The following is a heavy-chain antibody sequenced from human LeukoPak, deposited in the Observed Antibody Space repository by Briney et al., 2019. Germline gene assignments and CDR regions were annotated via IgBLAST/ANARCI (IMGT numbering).Heavy chain of an antibody. J-gene: IGHJ5*02. Sequence: GGSLRLSCAASGFTFSSYGMSWVRQAPGKGLEWVSAISGSGGSTYYADSVKGRFTISRDNSKNTLYLQMNSLRAEDTAVYYCAKEHSSSWYGRINWFDPWGQGTLVTVSS. D-gene: IGHD6-13*01. V-gene: IGHV3-23*01. CDR1: GFTFSSYG. CDR2: ISGSGGST. CDR3: AKEHSSSWYGRINWFDP.